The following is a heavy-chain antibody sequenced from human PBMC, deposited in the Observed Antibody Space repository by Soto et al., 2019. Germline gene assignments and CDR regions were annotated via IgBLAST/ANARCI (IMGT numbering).Heavy chain of an antibody. J-gene: IGHJ4*02. Sequence: SVKVSCKASGGTFSSYAISRVRQAPGQGLEWMGGIIPIFGTANYAQKFQGRVTITADKSTSTAYMELSSLRSEDTAVYYCGLDPGANNFDYWGQGTLVTVSS. CDR2: IIPIFGTA. CDR1: GGTFSSYA. V-gene: IGHV1-69*06. CDR3: GLDPGANNFDY. D-gene: IGHD1-26*01.